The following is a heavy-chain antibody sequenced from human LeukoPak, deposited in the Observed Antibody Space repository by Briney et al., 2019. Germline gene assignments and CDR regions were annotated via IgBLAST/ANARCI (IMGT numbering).Heavy chain of an antibody. CDR2: IFPILGIA. Sequence: SVKVSCKASGGTCSSYIICWVRQGPGQGLEWVGRIFPILGIANYAQKFQGRVTITADKTTSTAYIELSSLRSQETSVCYFGRDFTTTGTTFPDYWGQGTRVTVSS. CDR1: GGTCSSYI. J-gene: IGHJ4*02. V-gene: IGHV1-69*04. CDR3: GRDFTTTGTTFPDY. D-gene: IGHD1-1*01.